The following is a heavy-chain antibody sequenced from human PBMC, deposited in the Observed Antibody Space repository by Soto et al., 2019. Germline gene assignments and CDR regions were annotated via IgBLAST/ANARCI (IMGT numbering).Heavy chain of an antibody. CDR3: ARDSSAWAATLTFDY. CDR2: ISYDGSNK. J-gene: IGHJ4*02. V-gene: IGHV3-30-3*01. D-gene: IGHD2-15*01. CDR1: GFTFSSYA. Sequence: GGSLRLSCAASGFTFSSYAMHWVRQAPGKGLEWVAVISYDGSNKYYADSVKGRFTISRDNSKNTLYLQMNSLRAEDTAVYYCARDSSAWAATLTFDYWGQGTLVTVSS.